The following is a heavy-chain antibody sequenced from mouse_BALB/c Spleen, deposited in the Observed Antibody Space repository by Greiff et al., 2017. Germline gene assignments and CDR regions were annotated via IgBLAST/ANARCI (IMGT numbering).Heavy chain of an antibody. CDR3: ARPLDSSGYVKFAY. D-gene: IGHD3-2*01. CDR2: ISSGGSYT. V-gene: IGHV5-6*01. J-gene: IGHJ3*01. Sequence: EVQLVESGGDLVKPGGSLKLSCAASGFTFSSYGMSLVRQTPDKRLEWVATISSGGSYTYYPDSVKGRFTISRDNAKNTLYLQMSSLKSEDTAMYYCARPLDSSGYVKFAYWGQGTLVTVSA. CDR1: GFTFSSYG.